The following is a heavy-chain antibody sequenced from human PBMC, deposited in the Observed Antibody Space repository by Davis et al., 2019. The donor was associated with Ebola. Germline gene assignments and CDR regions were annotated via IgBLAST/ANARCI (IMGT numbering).Heavy chain of an antibody. V-gene: IGHV1-69*04. Sequence: SVKVSCKASGGTFSSYTISWVRQAPGQGLEWMGRIIPILGIANYAQKFQGRVTITADKSTSTAYMELSSLRSEDTAVYYCARDKRLSLAGRGADFWGQGTLVTVSS. J-gene: IGHJ4*02. D-gene: IGHD6-19*01. CDR3: ARDKRLSLAGRGADF. CDR2: IIPILGIA. CDR1: GGTFSSYT.